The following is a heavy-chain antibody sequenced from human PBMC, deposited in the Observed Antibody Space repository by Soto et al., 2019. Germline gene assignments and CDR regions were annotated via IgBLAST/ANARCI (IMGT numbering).Heavy chain of an antibody. V-gene: IGHV4-30-2*01. J-gene: IGHJ4*02. CDR3: AAGGGLPRYY. Sequence: PSETLSLTCAVSGGCISSGGHSWSWIRQPPGKGLEWIGYIYHSGSTYYNPSLKSRVTISVDRSKNQFSLKLSSVTAADTAVYYCAAGGGLPRYYWGQGTLVTVS. D-gene: IGHD5-12*01. CDR2: IYHSGST. CDR1: GGCISSGGHS.